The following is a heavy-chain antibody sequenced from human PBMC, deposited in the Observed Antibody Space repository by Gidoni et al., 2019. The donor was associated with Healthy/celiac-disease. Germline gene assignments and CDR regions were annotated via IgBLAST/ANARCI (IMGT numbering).Heavy chain of an antibody. CDR2: INAGNGNT. J-gene: IGHJ4*02. CDR3: ARAIWVGGFLEWLYFDY. Sequence: QVQLVQSGAEVKKPGASVKVSCKASGYTFTSYAMHWVRQAPGQRLEWMGWINAGNGNTKYSQKFQGRVTITRDTSASTAYMELSSLRSEDTAVYYCARAIWVGGFLEWLYFDYWGQGTLVTVSS. V-gene: IGHV1-3*01. CDR1: GYTFTSYA. D-gene: IGHD3-3*01.